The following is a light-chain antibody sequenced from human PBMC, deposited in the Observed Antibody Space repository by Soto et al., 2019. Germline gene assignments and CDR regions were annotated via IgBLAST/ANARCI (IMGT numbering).Light chain of an antibody. Sequence: QSALTQPASVSGSPGQSITISCTGTSSVVGSYNLVSWYQQHPGKAPKLMIYEVSKRPSGVSNRFSGSKSGNTASLTISGLQAEDEADYYCCSYAGSSTLYVFGTGTRSPS. CDR1: SSVVGSYNL. J-gene: IGLJ1*01. V-gene: IGLV2-23*02. CDR2: EVS. CDR3: CSYAGSSTLYV.